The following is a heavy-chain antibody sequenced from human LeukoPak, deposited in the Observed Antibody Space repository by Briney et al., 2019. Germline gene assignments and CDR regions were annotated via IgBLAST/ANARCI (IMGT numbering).Heavy chain of an antibody. V-gene: IGHV4-59*01. CDR2: IHYSGST. J-gene: IGHJ5*02. Sequence: PSETLSLTCRVSGGSMNSYYWSWIRQPPGKGLEWIGYIHYSGSTDYNPSLKSRVTISLDTSKNQFSLRLTSVTAADTAVYYCATDQGTWRFDRWGQGTLVTVSS. D-gene: IGHD1-1*01. CDR1: GGSMNSYY. CDR3: ATDQGTWRFDR.